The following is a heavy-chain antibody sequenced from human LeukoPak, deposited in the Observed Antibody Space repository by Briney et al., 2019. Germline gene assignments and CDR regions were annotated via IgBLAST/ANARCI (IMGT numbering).Heavy chain of an antibody. J-gene: IGHJ4*02. CDR1: GGTFISYA. V-gene: IGHV1-24*01. CDR2: FDPEDGET. D-gene: IGHD2-21*02. CDR3: ATGLRYCGGDCSLDY. Sequence: ASVKVSCKASGGTFISYAISWVRQAPGKGLEWMGGFDPEDGETIYAQKFQGRVTMTEDTSTDTAYMELSSLRSEDTAVYYCATGLRYCGGDCSLDYWGQGTLVTVSS.